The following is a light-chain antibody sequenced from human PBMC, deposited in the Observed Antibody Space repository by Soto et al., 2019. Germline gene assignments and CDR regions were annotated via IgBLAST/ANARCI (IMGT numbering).Light chain of an antibody. J-gene: IGLJ3*02. CDR3: TSYVGNDIWV. Sequence: QSALTQPPSAGGSPGQSVTISCTGTSSDVGAYKYVSWYQQYPGKAPKLMIYEVTKRPSGVPDRFSGSKSGNTASLTVSGLQAEDEADYYCTSYVGNDIWVFGGGTQLTVL. CDR1: SSDVGAYKY. CDR2: EVT. V-gene: IGLV2-8*01.